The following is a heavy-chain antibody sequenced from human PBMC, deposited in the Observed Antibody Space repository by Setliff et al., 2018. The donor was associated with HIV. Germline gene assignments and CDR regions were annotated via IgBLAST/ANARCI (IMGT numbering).Heavy chain of an antibody. CDR3: ARGGRYCSNGVCYPYYFDY. Sequence: ASVKVSCKASGYTFTSYTMHWVRQAPGQRLEWMGRINAGNGNTKYSQKFQGRVTITRDTSASTVYMDLTALKPDDTAVYLCARGGRYCSNGVCYPYYFDYWGQGTLVTVPQ. V-gene: IGHV1-3*01. D-gene: IGHD2-8*01. CDR2: INAGNGNT. J-gene: IGHJ4*02. CDR1: GYTFTSYT.